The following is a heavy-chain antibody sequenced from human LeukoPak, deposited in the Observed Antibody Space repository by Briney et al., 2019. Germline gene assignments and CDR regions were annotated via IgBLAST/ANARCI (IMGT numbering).Heavy chain of an antibody. J-gene: IGHJ4*02. V-gene: IGHV4-34*01. CDR1: GGSFSGYY. CDR3: ARGYYYDSSGYPH. Sequence: SETLSLTCAVYGGSFSGYYWSWIRQPPGKGLEWIGEINHSGSTNYNPSLKSRVTISVDTSKNQFSLKLSSVTAADTAVYYCARGYYYDSSGYPHWGQGTLVTVSS. CDR2: INHSGST. D-gene: IGHD3-22*01.